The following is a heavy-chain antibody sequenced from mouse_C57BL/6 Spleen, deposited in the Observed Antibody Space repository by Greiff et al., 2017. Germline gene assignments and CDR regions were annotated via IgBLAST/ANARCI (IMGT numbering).Heavy chain of an antibody. CDR1: GFTFSDYG. CDR3: ARQGNWNEGFAY. J-gene: IGHJ3*01. D-gene: IGHD4-1*01. V-gene: IGHV5-15*01. Sequence: EVKLMESGGGLVQPGGSLKLSCAASGFTFSDYGMAWVRQAPRKGPEWVAFISNLAYSIYYADTVTGRFTISRENAKNTLYLEMSSLRSEDTAMYYCARQGNWNEGFAYWGQGTLVTVSA. CDR2: ISNLAYSI.